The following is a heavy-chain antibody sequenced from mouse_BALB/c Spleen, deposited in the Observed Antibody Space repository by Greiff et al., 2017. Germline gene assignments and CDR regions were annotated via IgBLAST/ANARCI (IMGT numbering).Heavy chain of an antibody. CDR2: ISDGGSYT. Sequence: EVQLVESGGGLVKPGGSLKLSCAASGFTFSDYYMYWVRQTPEKRLEWVATISDGGSYTYYPDSVKGRFTISRDNAKNNLYLQMSSLKSEDTAMYYCARGGDGYSSYAMDYWGQGTSVTVSS. CDR1: GFTFSDYY. J-gene: IGHJ4*01. CDR3: ARGGDGYSSYAMDY. D-gene: IGHD2-3*01. V-gene: IGHV5-4*02.